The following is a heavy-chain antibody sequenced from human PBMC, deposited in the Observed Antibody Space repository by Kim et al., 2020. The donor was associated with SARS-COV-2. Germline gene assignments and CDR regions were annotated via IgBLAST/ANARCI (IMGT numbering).Heavy chain of an antibody. V-gene: IGHV4-59*13. D-gene: IGHD6-13*01. CDR2: IYYSGST. CDR1: GGSISYYY. CDR3: ARDIAAAGYYYGMDV. Sequence: SDTLSLTCTVSGGSISYYYWSWIRQPPGKGLEWIGYIYYSGSTNYNPSLKSRVTISVDTSKNQFSLKLTSVTAADTAVYYCARDIAAAGYYYGMDVWGQGTTVTVSS. J-gene: IGHJ6*02.